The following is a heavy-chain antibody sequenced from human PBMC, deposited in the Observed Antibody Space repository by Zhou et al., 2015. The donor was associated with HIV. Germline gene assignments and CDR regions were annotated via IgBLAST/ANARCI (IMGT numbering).Heavy chain of an antibody. Sequence: EVQLVESGGGLVQPGRSLRLSCAVSGFTFDDYAMHWVRQPPGKGLEWVSSVSWNSGTKGYADSVKGRFTISRDNSKNTLYMQMESLRVADTAVYYCAKDVGSDGYNFPGYHYYAMDVWAKGQRSPS. CDR3: AKDVGSDGYNFPGYHYYAMDV. J-gene: IGHJ6*02. D-gene: IGHD5-24*01. V-gene: IGHV3-9*01. CDR1: GFTFDDYA. CDR2: VSWNSGTK.